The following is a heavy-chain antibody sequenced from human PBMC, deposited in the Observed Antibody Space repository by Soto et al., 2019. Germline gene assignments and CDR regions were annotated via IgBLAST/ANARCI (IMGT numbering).Heavy chain of an antibody. Sequence: ASVKVSCKASGYSFTDYHIHWVRQAPGQGLEWLGRINPKSGGTSTAQKFQGWVTMTRDRSISTVYMELTGLRSDDTAVYFCARGHSTDCSNGVCSFFYNHEMDVWGQGTTVTVSS. D-gene: IGHD2-8*01. V-gene: IGHV1-2*04. J-gene: IGHJ6*02. CDR2: INPKSGGT. CDR3: ARGHSTDCSNGVCSFFYNHEMDV. CDR1: GYSFTDYH.